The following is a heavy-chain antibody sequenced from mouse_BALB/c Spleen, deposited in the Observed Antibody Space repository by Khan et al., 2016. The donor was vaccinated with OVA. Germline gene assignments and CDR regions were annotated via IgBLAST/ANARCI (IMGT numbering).Heavy chain of an antibody. J-gene: IGHJ4*01. D-gene: IGHD2-14*01. V-gene: IGHV9-4*02. Sequence: QIQLVQSGPELKKPGETVRISCKASGYTFTTAGMQWVQKMPGKGLKWIGWINTHSGVPKYAEDFKGRFAFSLETSASTAYLQITNLKNEDTATYFCARAGAAYYRNDGGAMDYWGQGTSVTVSS. CDR2: INTHSGVP. CDR3: ARAGAAYYRNDGGAMDY. CDR1: GYTFTTAG.